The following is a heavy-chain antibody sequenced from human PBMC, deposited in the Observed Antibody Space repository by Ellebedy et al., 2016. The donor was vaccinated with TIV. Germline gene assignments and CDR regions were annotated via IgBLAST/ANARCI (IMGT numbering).Heavy chain of an antibody. V-gene: IGHV1-18*04. D-gene: IGHD6-19*01. CDR1: GYTFTSYG. Sequence: ASVKVSXKASGYTFTSYGISWVRQAPGQGLEWMGWISAYNGNTNYAQKLQGRVTMTTDTSTSTAYMELRSLRSDDTALYYCARDRGIAVALGNYYYYGMDVWGQGTTVTVSS. J-gene: IGHJ6*02. CDR3: ARDRGIAVALGNYYYYGMDV. CDR2: ISAYNGNT.